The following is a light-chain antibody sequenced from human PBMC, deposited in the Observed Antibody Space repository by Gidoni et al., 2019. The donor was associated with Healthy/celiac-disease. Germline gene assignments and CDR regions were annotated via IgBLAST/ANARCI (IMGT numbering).Light chain of an antibody. CDR3: QQANSFPPT. J-gene: IGKJ1*01. V-gene: IGKV1-12*01. CDR2: AAS. CDR1: QGISSW. Sequence: IQMTQSPSSVSASVGDRVTITCRASQGISSWLDWYQQKPGKAPKLLIYAASSLQSGVPSRFSGSGSGTDFTLTISSLQPEDFATYYCQQANSFPPTFGQGTKVEIK.